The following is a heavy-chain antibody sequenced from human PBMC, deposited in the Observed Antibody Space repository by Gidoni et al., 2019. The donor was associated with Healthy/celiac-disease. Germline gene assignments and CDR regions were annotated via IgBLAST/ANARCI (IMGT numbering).Heavy chain of an antibody. J-gene: IGHJ4*02. V-gene: IGHV3-64D*06. D-gene: IGHD3-10*01. CDR2: T. CDR3: VKDRGYYYGSGTAFDY. Sequence: TYYADSVKGRFTISRDNSKNTLYLQMSRLRAEDTAVYYCVKDRGYYYGSGTAFDYWGQGTLVTVSS.